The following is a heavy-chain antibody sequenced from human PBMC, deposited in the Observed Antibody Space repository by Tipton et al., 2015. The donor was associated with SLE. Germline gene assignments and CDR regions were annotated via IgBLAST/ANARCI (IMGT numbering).Heavy chain of an antibody. CDR1: GFTFSSYG. J-gene: IGHJ6*02. V-gene: IGHV3-33*01. CDR3: ARERIAAAAPYYYYGMDV. CDR2: IWYDGSNK. Sequence: SLRLSCAASGFTFSSYGMHWVRQAPGKGLEWVAVIWYDGSNKYYADSVKGRFTISRDNSKNTLYLQMNSLRAEDTAVYYCARERIAAAAPYYYYGMDVWGQGTTVTVSS. D-gene: IGHD6-13*01.